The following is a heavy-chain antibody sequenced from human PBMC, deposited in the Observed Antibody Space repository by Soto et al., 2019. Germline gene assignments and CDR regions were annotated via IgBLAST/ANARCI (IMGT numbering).Heavy chain of an antibody. J-gene: IGHJ4*02. CDR3: ARDGHKYSSSWHFDY. Sequence: SGGSLRLSSAASGFTFSSYAMHWFRQAPGKGLEWVAVISYDGSNKYYADSVKGRFTISRDNSKNTLYLQMNSLRAEDTAVYYCARDGHKYSSSWHFDYWGQGTLVTVSS. V-gene: IGHV3-30-3*01. D-gene: IGHD6-13*01. CDR1: GFTFSSYA. CDR2: ISYDGSNK.